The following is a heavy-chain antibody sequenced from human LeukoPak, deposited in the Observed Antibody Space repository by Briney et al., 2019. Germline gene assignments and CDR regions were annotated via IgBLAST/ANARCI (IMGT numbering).Heavy chain of an antibody. CDR1: AFTFSTYA. J-gene: IGHJ4*02. V-gene: IGHV3-23*01. D-gene: IGHD6-13*01. CDR3: ARSGYSSSWYGGGFDY. Sequence: GGSLRLSCAASAFTFSTYAMSWVRQAPGKGLEWVSVISGSGGSTYYADSVKGRFTISRDNSKNTLYLQMNSLRAEDTAVYYCARSGYSSSWYGGGFDYWGQGTLVTVSS. CDR2: ISGSGGST.